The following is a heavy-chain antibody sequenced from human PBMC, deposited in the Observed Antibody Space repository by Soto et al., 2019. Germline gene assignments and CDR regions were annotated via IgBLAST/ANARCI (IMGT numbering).Heavy chain of an antibody. CDR1: GFSFSSYA. V-gene: IGHV3-7*02. CDR2: IKHDGRDK. CDR3: ARTTFVNIGMAPSDY. D-gene: IGHD5-12*01. Sequence: AGGSLRLSCAASGFSFSSYAMSWVRQAPGKGLEWVANIKHDGRDKYYVDSVKGRFTISRDNAENSLYLQMNSLRADDTAVYYCARTTFVNIGMAPSDYWGQGTLVTVSS. J-gene: IGHJ4*02.